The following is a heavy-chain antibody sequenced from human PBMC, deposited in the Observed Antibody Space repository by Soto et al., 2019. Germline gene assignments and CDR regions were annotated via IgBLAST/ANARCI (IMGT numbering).Heavy chain of an antibody. Sequence: QVQLQESGPGLVKPSQTLSLTCTVSGGSISSGDYYWSWIRQPPGKGLEWIGYIYYSGSTYYNPSLKSLVTISVDASKNQFSLKLSSVTAADTAVYYCAREARIAVAATLVYYYYGMDVWGQGTTVTVSS. D-gene: IGHD6-19*01. CDR3: AREARIAVAATLVYYYYGMDV. J-gene: IGHJ6*02. CDR2: IYYSGST. V-gene: IGHV4-30-4*01. CDR1: GGSISSGDYY.